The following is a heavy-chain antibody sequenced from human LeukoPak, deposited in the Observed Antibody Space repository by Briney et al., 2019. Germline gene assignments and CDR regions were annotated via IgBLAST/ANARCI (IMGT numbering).Heavy chain of an antibody. V-gene: IGHV3-23*01. CDR2: ISGSGGST. CDR1: GFTFNSYA. CDR3: AKRGLAAALFR. Sequence: GGSVRLSCAASGFTFNSYAMSWVRQAPGKGLEGVSDISGSGGSTNYADSVKGRFTISRDNSKNTLYLQMNRLRAEDTAVYYCAKRGLAAALFRWGQGTLVTVSS. J-gene: IGHJ4*02. D-gene: IGHD6-13*01.